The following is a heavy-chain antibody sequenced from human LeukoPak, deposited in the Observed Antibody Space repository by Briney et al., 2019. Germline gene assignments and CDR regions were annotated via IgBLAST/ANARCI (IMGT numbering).Heavy chain of an antibody. J-gene: IGHJ6*03. Sequence: GGSLRLSCAASGFTFSSYSMNWVRQAPGKGLEWVPSISSSSSYIYYADSVKGRFTISRDNAKNSLYLQMNSLGAEDTAVYYCARAMTTVTTWGRDYYYYMDVWGKGTTVTVSS. CDR1: GFTFSSYS. CDR3: ARAMTTVTTWGRDYYYYMDV. CDR2: ISSSSSYI. D-gene: IGHD4-11*01. V-gene: IGHV3-21*01.